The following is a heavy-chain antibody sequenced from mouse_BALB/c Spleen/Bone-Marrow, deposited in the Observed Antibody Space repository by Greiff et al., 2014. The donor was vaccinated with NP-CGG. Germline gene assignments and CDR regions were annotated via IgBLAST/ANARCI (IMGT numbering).Heavy chain of an antibody. CDR1: GYTFTSYT. CDR2: INPSSGYT. CDR3: VRGTTTVVPRNYFDY. J-gene: IGHJ2*01. V-gene: IGHV1-4*01. Sequence: VKLVESGAELARPGASVKMSCKASGYTFTSYTMHWVKQRPGQGLEWIGYINPSSGYTNYNQKFKDKATLTADKSSSTAYMQLSSLTSEDSAVYYCVRGTTTVVPRNYFDYWGQGTTLTVSS. D-gene: IGHD1-1*01.